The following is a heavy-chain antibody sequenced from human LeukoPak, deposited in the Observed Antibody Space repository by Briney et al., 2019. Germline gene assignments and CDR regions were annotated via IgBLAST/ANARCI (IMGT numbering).Heavy chain of an antibody. CDR3: ARAPPRGEYSSSLDY. Sequence: PGGSLRLSCAASGFTFSSYAMCWVRQAPGKGLEWVAVISYDGSNKYYADSVKGRFTISRDNSKNTLYLQMNSLRAEDTAVYYCARAPPRGEYSSSLDYWGQGTLVTVSS. CDR2: ISYDGSNK. J-gene: IGHJ4*02. V-gene: IGHV3-30-3*01. D-gene: IGHD6-6*01. CDR1: GFTFSSYA.